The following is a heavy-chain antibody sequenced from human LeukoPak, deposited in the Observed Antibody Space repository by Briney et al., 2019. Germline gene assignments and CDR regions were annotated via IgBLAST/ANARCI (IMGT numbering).Heavy chain of an antibody. CDR2: ISSSSSYI. CDR1: GFTFSSYS. D-gene: IGHD2-2*01. V-gene: IGHV3-21*01. J-gene: IGHJ4*02. Sequence: GGSLSLSCAASGFTFSSYSMNWVRPAPGKELEWVSSISSSSSYIYYADSVKGRFTISRDNAKKSLYLQMNSLRAEDTAVYYCARGYCSSTSCYPYYFDYWGQGTLVTVSS. CDR3: ARGYCSSTSCYPYYFDY.